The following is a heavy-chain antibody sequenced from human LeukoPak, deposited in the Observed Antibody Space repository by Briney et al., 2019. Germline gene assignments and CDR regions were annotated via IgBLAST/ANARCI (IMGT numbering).Heavy chain of an antibody. CDR2: ITWNSRST. Sequence: GGSLRLSCAASGFTFDDYAMHWVRQAPGKGLEWVSGITWNSRSTAYADSLKGRFTISRDNAKKFLYLQMNSLRTEDTAFYYCAKGGDYPDYFDYWGQGTLVTVSS. V-gene: IGHV3-9*01. CDR3: AKGGDYPDYFDY. J-gene: IGHJ4*02. CDR1: GFTFDDYA. D-gene: IGHD2-21*02.